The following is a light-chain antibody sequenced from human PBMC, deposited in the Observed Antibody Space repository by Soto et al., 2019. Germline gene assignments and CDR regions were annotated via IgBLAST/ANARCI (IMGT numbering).Light chain of an antibody. Sequence: DVQLTQSPSFLSASVGDRVTITCRASHAINTHLAWYQQEPGKAPKLLIYSASSLQSGVPSRFRGSRSGTEFTLTISSLQPEDFATYYCQRLDSYPRTFGPGTKVEIK. CDR2: SAS. J-gene: IGKJ1*01. CDR3: QRLDSYPRT. CDR1: HAINTH. V-gene: IGKV1-9*01.